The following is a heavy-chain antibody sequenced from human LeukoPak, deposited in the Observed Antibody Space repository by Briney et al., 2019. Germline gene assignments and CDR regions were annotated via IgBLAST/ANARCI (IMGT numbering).Heavy chain of an antibody. Sequence: SETLSLTCAVYGGSFTNYYWSWIRLPPGKGLEWIGRIYTSGSTNYNPSLKSRVTISVDTSKNQFSLKLSSVTAADTAVYYCARNDAYYYDSSKSWFDPWGQGTLVTVSS. CDR2: IYTSGST. CDR1: GGSFTNYY. D-gene: IGHD3-22*01. CDR3: ARNDAYYYDSSKSWFDP. V-gene: IGHV4-59*10. J-gene: IGHJ5*02.